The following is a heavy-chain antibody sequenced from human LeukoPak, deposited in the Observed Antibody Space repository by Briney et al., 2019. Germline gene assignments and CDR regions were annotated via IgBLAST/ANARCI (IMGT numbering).Heavy chain of an antibody. J-gene: IGHJ6*02. V-gene: IGHV1-18*04. D-gene: IGHD3-10*01. CDR2: ISVYKTNA. Sequence: ASVKVSCKASGYAFGSHGISWVRQVPGQGLEWMGWISVYKTNATYAEKFQDRVTMTTDTSTSTAYMELRRLTSDDTAVYYCARDEGKWFGESYYYYYGMDVWGQGTTASVSS. CDR1: GYAFGSHG. CDR3: ARDEGKWFGESYYYYYGMDV.